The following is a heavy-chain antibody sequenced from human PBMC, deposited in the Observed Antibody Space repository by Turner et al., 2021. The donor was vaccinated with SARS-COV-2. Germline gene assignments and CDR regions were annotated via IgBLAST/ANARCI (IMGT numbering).Heavy chain of an antibody. J-gene: IGHJ6*02. Sequence: EVQLVESGGGLGKTGGSLRLSWAASGFPLSSYSMNWVRRAPGKGLEWVAAISSSSSYIYYADSVKGRFTISRDNAKNSLYLQMNSLRAEDTAVYYCASIAAADPKYYHYYGMDVWGQGTTVTVSS. CDR1: GFPLSSYS. CDR3: ASIAAADPKYYHYYGMDV. D-gene: IGHD6-13*01. CDR2: ISSSSSYI. V-gene: IGHV3-21*01.